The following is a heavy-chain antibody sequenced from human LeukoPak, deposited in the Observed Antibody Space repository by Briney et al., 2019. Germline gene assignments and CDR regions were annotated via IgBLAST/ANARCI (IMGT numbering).Heavy chain of an antibody. Sequence: ASVKVSCKASGGSFSNYTISWLRQTPGQGLEWMGGITPIFGTANYAQNFQGRVTITADKFTSTAYMELSSLRSEDTAVYYCARLSCSGGTCYSSRGNFDYWGQGTLVTVSS. CDR1: GGSFSNYT. V-gene: IGHV1-69*06. CDR3: ARLSCSGGTCYSSRGNFDY. CDR2: ITPIFGTA. D-gene: IGHD2-15*01. J-gene: IGHJ4*02.